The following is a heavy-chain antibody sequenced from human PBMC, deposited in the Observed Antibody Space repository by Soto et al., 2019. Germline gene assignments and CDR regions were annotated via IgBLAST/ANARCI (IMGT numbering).Heavy chain of an antibody. V-gene: IGHV4-34*01. CDR2: INHSGST. CDR3: ARGLGYCSSTSCYIRPFDY. J-gene: IGHJ4*02. CDR1: GGSFSGYY. Sequence: QVQLQQWGAGLLKPSETLSLTCAVYGGSFSGYYWSWIRQPPGKGLEWIGEINHSGSTNYNPSLKSRVTISVYTSKNQFSLKLSSVTAADTAVYYCARGLGYCSSTSCYIRPFDYWGQGTLVTVSS. D-gene: IGHD2-2*02.